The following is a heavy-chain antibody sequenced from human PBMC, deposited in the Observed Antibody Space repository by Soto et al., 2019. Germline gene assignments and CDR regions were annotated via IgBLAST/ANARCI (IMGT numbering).Heavy chain of an antibody. CDR2: IYYSGST. V-gene: IGHV4-31*03. D-gene: IGHD3-10*01. J-gene: IGHJ3*02. CDR1: GGSISSGGYY. CDR3: ARDSGGLENPGAFDI. Sequence: QVQLQESGPGLVKPSQTLSLTCTVSGGSISSGGYYWSWIRQHPGKGLEWIGYIYYSGSTYYNPSLTSRVTRSVDTSKNQSSLKLSSVTAADTAVYYCARDSGGLENPGAFDIWGQGTMVTVSS.